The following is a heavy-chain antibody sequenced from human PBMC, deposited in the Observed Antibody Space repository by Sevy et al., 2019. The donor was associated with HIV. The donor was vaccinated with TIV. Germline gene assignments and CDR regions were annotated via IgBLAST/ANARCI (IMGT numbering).Heavy chain of an antibody. J-gene: IGHJ4*02. Sequence: GGSLRLSCGASGFKFDDHTMHWVRQAPGKGLQWVSFIGGDKKKSSYASSVQGRFSISRDNRRNTLYLQMHSLRIEDTGLCFCAKDVGGFSGFDYWGQGTLVTVSS. CDR3: AKDVGGFSGFDY. D-gene: IGHD5-12*01. V-gene: IGHV3-43*01. CDR1: GFKFDDHT. CDR2: IGGDKKKS.